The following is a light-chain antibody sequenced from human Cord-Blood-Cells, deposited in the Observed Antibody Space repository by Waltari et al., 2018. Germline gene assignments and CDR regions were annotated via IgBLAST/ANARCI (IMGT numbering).Light chain of an antibody. Sequence: SYELTQPPSVSVSPGQPARLTCSGDDLPTKYAYWYQQKSGQAPGLVTYEDSKRPSGIPERFSGSSSGTTATLTISGAQVEDEADYYCYSTDSSGNHRGVFGGGTKLTVL. CDR2: EDS. J-gene: IGLJ2*01. CDR1: DLPTKY. CDR3: YSTDSSGNHRGV. V-gene: IGLV3-10*01.